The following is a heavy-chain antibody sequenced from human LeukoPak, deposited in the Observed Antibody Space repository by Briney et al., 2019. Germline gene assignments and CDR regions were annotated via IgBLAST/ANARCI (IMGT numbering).Heavy chain of an antibody. CDR1: GYTFTGYY. J-gene: IGHJ6*02. Sequence: ASVKVSCKASGYTFTGYYMHWVRQAPGQGLEWMGWISAYNGNTNYAQKLQGRVTMTTDTSTSTAYMELRSLRSDDTAVYYCARDDIVVVPAAKHPNYYYYGMDVWGQGTTVTVSS. V-gene: IGHV1-18*04. CDR2: ISAYNGNT. D-gene: IGHD2-2*01. CDR3: ARDDIVVVPAAKHPNYYYYGMDV.